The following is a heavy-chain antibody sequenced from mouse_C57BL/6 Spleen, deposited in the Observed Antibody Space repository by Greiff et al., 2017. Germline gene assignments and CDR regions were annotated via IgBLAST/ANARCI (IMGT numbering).Heavy chain of an antibody. CDR3: ARSDYGSSYYFDY. V-gene: IGHV1-64*01. CDR2: IHPTSGST. CDR1: GYTFTSYW. D-gene: IGHD1-1*01. J-gene: IGHJ2*01. Sequence: QVQLQQPGAELVKPGASVKLSCKASGYTFTSYWMHWVKQRPGQGLEWIGMIHPTSGSTNYNEKFKGKATLTVDKSSSTAYMQLRSLTSEDSAVYYCARSDYGSSYYFDYWGQGTTLTVSS.